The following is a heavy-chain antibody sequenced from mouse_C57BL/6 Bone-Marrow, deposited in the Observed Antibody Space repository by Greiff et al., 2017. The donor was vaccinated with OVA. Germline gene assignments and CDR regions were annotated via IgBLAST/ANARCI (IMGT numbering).Heavy chain of an antibody. V-gene: IGHV4-1*01. CDR1: GIDFSRYW. CDR3: ASHYYGSPTWFAY. CDR2: INPDSSTI. J-gene: IGHJ3*01. Sequence: EVKLMESGGGLVQPGGSLKLSCAASGIDFSRYWMSWVRRAPGKGLEWIGEINPDSSTINYAPSLKDKFIISRDNAKNTLYLQMSKVRSEDTALYYCASHYYGSPTWFAYWGQGTLVTVSA. D-gene: IGHD1-1*01.